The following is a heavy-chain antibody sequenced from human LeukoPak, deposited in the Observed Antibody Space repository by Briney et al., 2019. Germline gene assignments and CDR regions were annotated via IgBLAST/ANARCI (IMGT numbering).Heavy chain of an antibody. D-gene: IGHD3-10*01. J-gene: IGHJ5*02. V-gene: IGHV4-30-2*01. CDR1: GGSISSGGYS. CDR3: ARSPRGMVRGVRIWFDP. Sequence: SETLSLTCAVSGGSISSGGYSWSWIRQPPGKGLEWIGYIYHSGSTYYNPSLKSRVTISVDRSKNQFSLKLSSVTAADTAVYYCARSPRGMVRGVRIWFDPWGQETLVTVSS. CDR2: IYHSGST.